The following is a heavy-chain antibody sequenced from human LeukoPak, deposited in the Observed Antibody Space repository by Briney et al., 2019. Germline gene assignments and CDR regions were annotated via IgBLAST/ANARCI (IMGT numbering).Heavy chain of an antibody. CDR3: ARLDLNYYDSSGYYIFDY. CDR1: GYSFTSYW. V-gene: IGHV5-51*01. J-gene: IGHJ4*02. D-gene: IGHD3-22*01. Sequence: GESLKISRKGSGYSFTSYWIGWVRQMPGKGLEWMGIIYPGDSDTRYSPSFQGQVTISADKSISTAYLQWSSLKASDTAMYYCARLDLNYYDSSGYYIFDYWGQGTLVTASS. CDR2: IYPGDSDT.